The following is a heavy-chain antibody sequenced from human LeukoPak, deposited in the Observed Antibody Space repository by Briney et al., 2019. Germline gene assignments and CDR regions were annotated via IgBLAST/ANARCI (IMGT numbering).Heavy chain of an antibody. J-gene: IGHJ4*02. CDR1: GYTFTGYY. CDR2: INPNSGGT. Sequence: GASVKVSCKASGYTFTGYYMHWVRQAPGQGLEWMGRINPNSGGTNYAQKFQGRVTMTRDTSISTAYMELSKLRYDDTAVYYCARDERAYSSSWGQGTLVTVSS. D-gene: IGHD6-13*01. V-gene: IGHV1-2*06. CDR3: ARDERAYSSS.